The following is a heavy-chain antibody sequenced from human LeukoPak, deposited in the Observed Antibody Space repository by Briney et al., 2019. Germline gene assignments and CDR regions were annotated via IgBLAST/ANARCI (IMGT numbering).Heavy chain of an antibody. CDR3: ARDGYSSSWFPYYFDY. CDR1: GFRFSDYE. D-gene: IGHD6-13*01. CDR2: ISSSGSTI. J-gene: IGHJ4*02. Sequence: QPGGSLRLSCVASGFRFSDYEMNWVRQAPGKGLEWVSFISSSGSTIYYADSVKGRFTISRDNAKNSLYLQMHSLRAEDTAVYYCARDGYSSSWFPYYFDYWGQGILVTVSS. V-gene: IGHV3-48*03.